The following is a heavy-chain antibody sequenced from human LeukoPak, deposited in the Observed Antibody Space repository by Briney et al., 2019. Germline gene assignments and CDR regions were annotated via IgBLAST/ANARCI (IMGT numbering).Heavy chain of an antibody. J-gene: IGHJ4*02. Sequence: PGGSLRLSCSASGFTFSSYAMHWVRQAPGKGLEYVSAISSNGGSTYYADSVKGRFTISRDNSKNTLYLQMSSLRAEDTAVYYCVKGLEAGAGGGLYYFDYWGQGTLVTVSS. CDR1: GFTFSSYA. CDR2: ISSNGGST. V-gene: IGHV3-64D*06. D-gene: IGHD6-19*01. CDR3: VKGLEAGAGGGLYYFDY.